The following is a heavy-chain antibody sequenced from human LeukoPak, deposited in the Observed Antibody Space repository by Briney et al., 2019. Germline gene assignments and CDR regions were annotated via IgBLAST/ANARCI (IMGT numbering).Heavy chain of an antibody. V-gene: IGHV4-4*07. CDR1: GDSISRYY. Sequence: NPSETLSLTCTVSGDSISRYYWSWIRQPAGKGLEYVGRMYNGGTTNYNPSLKSRVTISVDTSRNQFSLKLSSVTAADTAVYYCAVVYGEKGIDSWGQGTLVTVSS. CDR2: MYNGGTT. CDR3: AVVYGEKGIDS. D-gene: IGHD4-17*01. J-gene: IGHJ4*02.